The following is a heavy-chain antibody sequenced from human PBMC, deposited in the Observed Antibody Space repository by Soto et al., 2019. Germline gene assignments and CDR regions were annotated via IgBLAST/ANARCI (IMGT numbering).Heavy chain of an antibody. V-gene: IGHV4-34*01. D-gene: IGHD1-26*01. Sequence: SEPLSLTCAVYGGSFSGYYWSWIRQPPGKGLEWIGEINHSGSTNYNPSLKSRVTISVDTSKNQFSLKLSSVTAADTAVYYCARGQWEDYVYWGQGTLVTVSS. CDR3: ARGQWEDYVY. CDR1: GGSFSGYY. CDR2: INHSGST. J-gene: IGHJ4*02.